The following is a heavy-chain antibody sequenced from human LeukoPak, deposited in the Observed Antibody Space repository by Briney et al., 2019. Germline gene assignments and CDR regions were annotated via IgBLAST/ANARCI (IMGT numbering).Heavy chain of an antibody. Sequence: GESLKISWKGSGYSFTSYWISWVRPIPGKGLEWMGRIDPSDSYTNYSPSFQGHVTISADKSISTAYLQWSSLKASDTAMYYCASLDGGYVGYWGQGTLVTVSS. V-gene: IGHV5-10-1*01. CDR3: ASLDGGYVGY. J-gene: IGHJ4*02. D-gene: IGHD5-12*01. CDR2: IDPSDSYT. CDR1: GYSFTSYW.